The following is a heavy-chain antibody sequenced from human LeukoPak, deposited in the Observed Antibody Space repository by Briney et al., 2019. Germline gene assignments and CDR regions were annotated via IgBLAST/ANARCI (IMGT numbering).Heavy chain of an antibody. CDR3: ATVQYQPAPARWPSIY. J-gene: IGHJ4*02. CDR2: IGGSGYGP. D-gene: IGHD5-24*01. Sequence: PGGSLRLSCAASGITFSNYAMSGVRQSPGKGLEWVSSIGGSGYGPYLADSVTGPFTIPRNNSKNTPFLQMNSLRADDTAVYYCATVQYQPAPARWPSIYWGQGTLVTVSS. V-gene: IGHV3-23*01. CDR1: GITFSNYA.